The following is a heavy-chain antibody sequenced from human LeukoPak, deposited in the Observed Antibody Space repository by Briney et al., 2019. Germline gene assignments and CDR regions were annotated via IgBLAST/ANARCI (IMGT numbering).Heavy chain of an antibody. CDR1: GYTFTSHG. J-gene: IGHJ5*02. Sequence: ASVKVSCKASGYTFTSHGISWVRQAPGQGLEWMGWISTYNGNTNYAQKLQGRVSMTTDTSTSTAYMELRSLRSDDTAVYYCARVAPTMIKGNWFDPWGQGTLVTVSS. D-gene: IGHD3-22*01. CDR3: ARVAPTMIKGNWFDP. V-gene: IGHV1-18*01. CDR2: ISTYNGNT.